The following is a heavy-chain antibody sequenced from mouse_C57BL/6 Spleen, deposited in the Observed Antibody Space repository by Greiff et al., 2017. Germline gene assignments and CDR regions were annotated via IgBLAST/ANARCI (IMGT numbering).Heavy chain of an antibody. CDR3: SRKGAVTTVVARWYFDV. V-gene: IGHV1-7*01. D-gene: IGHD1-1*01. CDR2: INPSSGYT. Sequence: VQLQQPGAELVRPGTSVKLSCKASGYTFTSYWMHWVKQRPGQGLEWIGYINPSSGYTKYNQKFKDKATLTADKSSSTAYMQLSSLTYADSAVYYCSRKGAVTTVVARWYFDVWGTGTTVTVSS. J-gene: IGHJ1*03. CDR1: GYTFTSYW.